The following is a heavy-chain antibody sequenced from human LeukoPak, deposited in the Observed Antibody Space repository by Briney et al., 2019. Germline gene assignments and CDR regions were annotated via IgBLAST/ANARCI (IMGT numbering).Heavy chain of an antibody. D-gene: IGHD3-22*01. CDR2: IIPILGIA. Sequence: VSSVKVSCKASGGTFSSYTISWVRQAPGQGLEWMGRIIPILGIANYAQKFQGRVTITADKSTSTAYMELSSLRSEDTAVYYCAARYYYDSRGAIDYWGQGTLVTVSS. J-gene: IGHJ4*02. V-gene: IGHV1-69*02. CDR1: GGTFSSYT. CDR3: AARYYYDSRGAIDY.